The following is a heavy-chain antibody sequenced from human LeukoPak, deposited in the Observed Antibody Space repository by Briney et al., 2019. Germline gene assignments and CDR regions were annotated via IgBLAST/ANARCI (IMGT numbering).Heavy chain of an antibody. D-gene: IGHD3-10*01. CDR2: IRSKAYGGTT. CDR3: TRGSMVRGVIIPFDP. J-gene: IGHJ5*02. CDR1: GFTFGDYA. Sequence: GGSLRLSCTASGFTFGDYAMSWVRQAPGKGLEWVRFIRSKAYGGTTEYAASVKGRFTISRDDSKSIAYLQMNSLKTEDTAVYYCTRGSMVRGVIIPFDPWGQGTLVAVSS. V-gene: IGHV3-49*04.